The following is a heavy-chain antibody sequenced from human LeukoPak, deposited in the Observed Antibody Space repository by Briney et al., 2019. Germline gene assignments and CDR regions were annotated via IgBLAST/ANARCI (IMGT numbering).Heavy chain of an antibody. J-gene: IGHJ4*02. CDR2: IYYSGST. CDR3: ARLWGPAPLGY. CDR1: GGSISSSSYY. Sequence: SETLSLTCTVSGGSISSSSYYWGWIRQPPGKGLEWIGSIYYSGSTYYNPSLKSRVTISVDTSKNQFSLKLSSVTAADTAVYYCARLWGPAPLGYWGQGTLVTVSS. V-gene: IGHV4-39*07. D-gene: IGHD3-16*01.